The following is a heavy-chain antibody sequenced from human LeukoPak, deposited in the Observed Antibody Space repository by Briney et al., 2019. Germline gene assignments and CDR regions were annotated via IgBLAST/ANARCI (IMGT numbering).Heavy chain of an antibody. J-gene: IGHJ4*02. CDR1: GGSISSGGYS. V-gene: IGHV4-30-2*01. D-gene: IGHD4-17*01. CDR2: IYHSGST. Sequence: PSQTPSPTCAAPGGSISSGGYSRSWIPQPPRKGPEWIGYIYHSGSTYYNPSLKSRVTISVDRSKNQFSLKLSSVTAADTAVYYCARGGSYGDYVFDYWGQGTLVTVSS. CDR3: ARGGSYGDYVFDY.